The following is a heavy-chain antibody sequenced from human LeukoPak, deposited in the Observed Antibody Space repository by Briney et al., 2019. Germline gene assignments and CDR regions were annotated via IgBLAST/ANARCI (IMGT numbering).Heavy chain of an antibody. CDR1: GYSISSGYY. CDR3: ARAESSWDIDY. D-gene: IGHD6-13*01. Sequence: SETLSLTCAVSGYSISSGYYWGWIRQPPGKGLEWIGSIYHSGSTHYNPSLKSRVTISVDTSKNQFSLKLSSVTAADTAVYYCARAESSWDIDYWGQGTLVTVSS. V-gene: IGHV4-38-2*01. J-gene: IGHJ4*02. CDR2: IYHSGST.